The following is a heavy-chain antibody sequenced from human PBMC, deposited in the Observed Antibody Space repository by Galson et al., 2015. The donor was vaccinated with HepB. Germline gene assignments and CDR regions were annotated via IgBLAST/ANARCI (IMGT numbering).Heavy chain of an antibody. CDR1: GGSISSRGSF. V-gene: IGHV4-31*03. J-gene: IGHJ3*02. CDR2: IFYSGAT. Sequence: TLSLTCTLSGGSISSRGSFWSWIRHHPGKGLEWIVFIFYSGATYYNPSLKRRVIISVDTSKNQFSLNLSSVTAADTAVYYCARAVVADDAFDIWGQGTMVTVSS. CDR3: ARAVVADDAFDI. D-gene: IGHD2-15*01.